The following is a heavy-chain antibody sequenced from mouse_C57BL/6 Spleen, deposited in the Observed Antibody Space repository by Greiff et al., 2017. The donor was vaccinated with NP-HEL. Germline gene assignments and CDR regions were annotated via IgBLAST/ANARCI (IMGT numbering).Heavy chain of an antibody. D-gene: IGHD4-1*01. CDR3: ARLDLGTLAY. Sequence: QVQLQQSGAELVMPGASVKLSCKASGYTFTSYWMHWVKQRPGQGLEWIGEIDPSDSYTNYNQKFKGKSTLTVDKSSSTAYMQLSSLTSEDSAVYYCARLDLGTLAYWGQGTLVTVSA. V-gene: IGHV1-69*01. CDR1: GYTFTSYW. J-gene: IGHJ3*01. CDR2: IDPSDSYT.